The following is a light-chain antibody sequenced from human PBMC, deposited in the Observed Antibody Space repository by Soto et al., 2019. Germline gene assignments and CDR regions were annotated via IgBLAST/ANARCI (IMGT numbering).Light chain of an antibody. CDR2: EVS. CDR3: SSYTTSSTLWV. V-gene: IGLV2-14*01. J-gene: IGLJ3*02. CDR1: SSDVGGYNS. Sequence: QSVLTQPASVSGSPGQSITISCTETSSDVGGYNSVSWYQQHPGKAPKLMIFEVSNRPSGVSNRFSGSKSGNTASLTISGLHTEDEADYYCSSYTTSSTLWVFGGGTKVTVL.